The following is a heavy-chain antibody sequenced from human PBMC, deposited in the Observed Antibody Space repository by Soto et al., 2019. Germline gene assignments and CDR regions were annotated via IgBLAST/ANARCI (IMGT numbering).Heavy chain of an antibody. J-gene: IGHJ6*02. CDR2: IYHSGST. V-gene: IGHV4-4*02. D-gene: IGHD6-6*01. CDR3: ARVRPAYSSSSIDV. Sequence: PSETLSLTCAVSGGSISSSNWWSWVRQPPGKGLEWIGEIYHSGSTNYNPSLKSRVTISVDKSKNQFSLKINSVTAADTAVYYCARVRPAYSSSSIDVWGQGTTVTVSS. CDR1: GGSISSSNW.